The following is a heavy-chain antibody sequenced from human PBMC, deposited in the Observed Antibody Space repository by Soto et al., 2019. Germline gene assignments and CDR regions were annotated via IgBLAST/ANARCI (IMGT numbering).Heavy chain of an antibody. D-gene: IGHD3-22*01. CDR1: GFTFSGSA. CDR2: IRSKANSYAT. Sequence: GGSLRLSCAASGFTFSGSAMHWVRQASGKGLEWVGRIRSKANSYATAYAASVKGRFTISRDDSKNTAYLQMNSLKTEDTAVYYCTRHQYYYDSSGYYFDDYWGQGTLVTVSS. V-gene: IGHV3-73*01. J-gene: IGHJ4*02. CDR3: TRHQYYYDSSGYYFDDY.